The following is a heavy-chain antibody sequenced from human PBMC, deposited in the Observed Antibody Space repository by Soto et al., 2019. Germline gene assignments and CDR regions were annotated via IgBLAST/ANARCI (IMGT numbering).Heavy chain of an antibody. CDR1: GNSFTSHW. J-gene: IGHJ4*02. V-gene: IGHV5-51*01. Sequence: PGESLKISCKGSGNSFTSHWIGCLRQMAVKGLEWMGIIYVGDSETRYSPPFQGQVTISADKSISTAYLQWSSLKASDAAMYYCASQYCTSSSCYFDYWGQGTLVTVSS. D-gene: IGHD2-15*01. CDR3: ASQYCTSSSCYFDY. CDR2: IYVGDSET.